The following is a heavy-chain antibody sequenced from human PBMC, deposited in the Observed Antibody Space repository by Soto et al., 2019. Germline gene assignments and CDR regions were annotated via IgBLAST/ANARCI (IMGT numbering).Heavy chain of an antibody. CDR1: GFTFSSYS. V-gene: IGHV3-21*01. Sequence: PGGSLRLSCAASGFTFSSYSMNWVRQAPGKGLEWVSSISSSSSYIYYADSVKGRFTISRDNAKNSLYLQMNSLRAEDTAVYYCARSMEGIAAAVVPFDYWGQGTLVTVSS. J-gene: IGHJ4*02. CDR3: ARSMEGIAAAVVPFDY. CDR2: ISSSSSYI. D-gene: IGHD6-13*01.